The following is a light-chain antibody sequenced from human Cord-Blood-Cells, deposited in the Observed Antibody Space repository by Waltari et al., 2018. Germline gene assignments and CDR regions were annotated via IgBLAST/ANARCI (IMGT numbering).Light chain of an antibody. CDR2: RDS. CDR1: NIGSTN. J-gene: IGLJ3*02. Sequence: SSELTQPLSESVALGQTARTTCGGNNIGSTNVHGYQQKPGQAPVLVIYRDSNRPSGIPERFSGSNSGNTATLTISRAQAGDEADYYCQVWDSSTADWVFGGGTKLTVL. V-gene: IGLV3-9*01. CDR3: QVWDSSTADWV.